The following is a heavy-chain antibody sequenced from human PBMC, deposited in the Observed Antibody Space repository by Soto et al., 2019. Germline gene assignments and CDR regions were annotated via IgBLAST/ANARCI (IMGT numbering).Heavy chain of an antibody. V-gene: IGHV3-23*01. D-gene: IGHD5-12*01. CDR1: GFTFKNYV. J-gene: IGHJ4*02. CDR3: ARKDVAFDY. Sequence: EVHLLESGGGLIQPWGSLRLSCAASGFTFKNYVMTWVRQAPGKGLEWISLIYGGGGSTDYADSVKGRLTIPRDNSKNMLYLQMNSLTDEDTAIYYCARKDVAFDYWGQGTPVTVSS. CDR2: IYGGGGST.